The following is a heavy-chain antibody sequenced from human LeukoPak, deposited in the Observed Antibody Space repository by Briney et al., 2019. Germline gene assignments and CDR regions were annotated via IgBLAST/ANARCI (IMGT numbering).Heavy chain of an antibody. CDR3: ASGIVVLDYMDV. CDR1: GFTFNNYV. Sequence: GSLRLSCEASGFTFNNYVMTWVRQAPGKGLEWVSSISASAAMTYYADSVKGRFTISRDNAKNSLYLQMNSLRAEDTAVYYCASGIVVLDYMDVWGKGTMVTVSS. V-gene: IGHV3-23*01. D-gene: IGHD1-26*01. CDR2: ISASAAMT. J-gene: IGHJ6*03.